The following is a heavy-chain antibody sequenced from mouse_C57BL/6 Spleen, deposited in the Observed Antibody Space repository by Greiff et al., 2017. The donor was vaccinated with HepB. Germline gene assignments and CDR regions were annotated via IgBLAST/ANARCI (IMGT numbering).Heavy chain of an antibody. CDR3: ARGYGSSYGWFAY. CDR2: INPNNGGT. J-gene: IGHJ3*01. D-gene: IGHD1-1*01. CDR1: GYTFTDYN. Sequence: VQLQQSGPELVKPGASVKMSCKASGYTFTDYNMHWVKQSHGKSLEWIGYINPNNGGTSYNQKFKGKATLTVNKSSSPAYMELRSLTSEDSAVYYCARGYGSSYGWFAYWGQGTLVTVSA. V-gene: IGHV1-22*01.